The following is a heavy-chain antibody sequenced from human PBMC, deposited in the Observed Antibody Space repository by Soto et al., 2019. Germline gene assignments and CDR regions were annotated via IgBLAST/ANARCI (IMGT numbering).Heavy chain of an antibody. CDR3: ARVWGGAFDI. J-gene: IGHJ3*02. CDR1: GGSISSYY. CDR2: IYYSGST. Sequence: QVQLQESGPGLVKPSETLSLTCTVTGGSISSYYWSWIRQPPGKGLEWIGCIYYSGSTNYNPSLKRRVTLSEDPPKYQSSLKLSSVTAADTAVYYCARVWGGAFDIWGQATMVTVSS. D-gene: IGHD3-10*01. V-gene: IGHV4-59*01.